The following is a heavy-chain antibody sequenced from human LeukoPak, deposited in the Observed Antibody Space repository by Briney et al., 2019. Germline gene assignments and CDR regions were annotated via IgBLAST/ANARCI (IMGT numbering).Heavy chain of an antibody. D-gene: IGHD4-11*01. J-gene: IGHJ4*02. V-gene: IGHV4-39*01. CDR3: ARLAGVDYTDPISFFDY. Sequence: SETLSLTCSVSGGSISTPTSYWGWIRQPPGKGLEWIGNIYYSGTTYYNSSLKSRVTISVDTSKNQFSLKLNSVTAADTAVYYCARLAGVDYTDPISFFDYWGQGTLVTVSS. CDR1: GGSISTPTSY. CDR2: IYYSGTT.